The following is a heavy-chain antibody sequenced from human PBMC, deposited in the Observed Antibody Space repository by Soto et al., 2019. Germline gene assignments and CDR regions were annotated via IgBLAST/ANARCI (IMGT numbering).Heavy chain of an antibody. CDR2: MSFDGSKK. CDR3: AKDRATWNPFSFDY. CDR1: GVTFTACG. V-gene: IGHV3-30*18. J-gene: IGHJ4*02. D-gene: IGHD1-26*01. Sequence: GGSLRLSCEASGVTFTACGMHWVRQTPDKGLEWVAMMSFDGSKKYYSDSVKGRFTISRDKSNNTLYLHMNSLRAEDTAVYYCAKDRATWNPFSFDYWGQGTLVTVS.